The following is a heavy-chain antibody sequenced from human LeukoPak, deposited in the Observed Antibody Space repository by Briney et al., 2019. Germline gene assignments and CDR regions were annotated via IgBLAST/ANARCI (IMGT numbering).Heavy chain of an antibody. D-gene: IGHD3-10*01. Sequence: PSETLSLTCTASGGSISSYYWSWIRQPAGKGLEWIGRIYTSGSTNYNPSLKSRVTMSVDTSKNQFSLKLSSVTAADTAVYYCARDSTRLWFGESHFDYWGQGTLVTVSS. J-gene: IGHJ4*02. V-gene: IGHV4-4*07. CDR2: IYTSGST. CDR3: ARDSTRLWFGESHFDY. CDR1: GGSISSYY.